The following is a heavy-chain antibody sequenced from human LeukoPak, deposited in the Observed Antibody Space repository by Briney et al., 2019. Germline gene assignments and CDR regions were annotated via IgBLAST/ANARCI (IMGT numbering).Heavy chain of an antibody. CDR3: ARVGSGYSYEFDY. CDR1: GGSFSGYY. CDR2: INHSGST. Sequence: PSETLSLTCAVYGGSFSGYYWGWIRQPPGKGLEWIGEINHSGSTNYNPSLKSRVTISVDTSKNQFSLKLSSVTAADTAVYYCARVGSGYSYEFDYWGQGTLVTVSS. D-gene: IGHD5-18*01. J-gene: IGHJ4*02. V-gene: IGHV4-34*01.